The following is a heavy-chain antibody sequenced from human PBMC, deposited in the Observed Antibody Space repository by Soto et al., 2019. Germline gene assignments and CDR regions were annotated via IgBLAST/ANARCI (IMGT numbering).Heavy chain of an antibody. CDR2: INPNSGGT. V-gene: IGHV1-2*02. D-gene: IGHD1-7*01. J-gene: IGHJ6*02. Sequence: ASVKVSCKASGYTFTGYYMHWVRQAPGQGLEWMGWINPNSGGTNYAQKFQGRVTMTRDTSISTAYMELSRLRSDDTAVYYCASPSTGTNPVYYYYYGMDVWGQGTTVTVSS. CDR3: ASPSTGTNPVYYYYYGMDV. CDR1: GYTFTGYY.